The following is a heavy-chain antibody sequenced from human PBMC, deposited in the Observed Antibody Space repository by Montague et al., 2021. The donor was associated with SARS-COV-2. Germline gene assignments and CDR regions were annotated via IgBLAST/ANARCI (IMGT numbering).Heavy chain of an antibody. D-gene: IGHD3-10*02. CDR1: GGSFSSYY. J-gene: IGHJ6*02. CDR3: SRAGYEVLWSDYYYYGMEV. CDR2: INHSGST. V-gene: IGHV4-34*01. Sequence: SETLSLTCAVYGGSFSSYYWCWIRQPPRTGLEWVGEINHSGSTNYNPSLTIRVTISVDTSKNQFSLTLSSVTAADTAVYYCSRAGYEVLWSDYYYYGMEVWGQGTTVTVSS.